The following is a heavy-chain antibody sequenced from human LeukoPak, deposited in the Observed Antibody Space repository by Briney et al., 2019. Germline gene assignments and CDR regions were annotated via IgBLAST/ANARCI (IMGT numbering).Heavy chain of an antibody. D-gene: IGHD2-15*01. CDR2: ISSDGSHK. Sequence: GGSLRLSCAASGFIFSTYGMHWVRQAPGKGLEWLAVISSDGSHKFYGDSVTGRFTISRDNSKNTLYLQMNSLRPEDTAVYYCAKDPGHCSGGSCYSILDYWGQGTLVTVSS. V-gene: IGHV3-30*18. J-gene: IGHJ4*02. CDR3: AKDPGHCSGGSCYSILDY. CDR1: GFIFSTYG.